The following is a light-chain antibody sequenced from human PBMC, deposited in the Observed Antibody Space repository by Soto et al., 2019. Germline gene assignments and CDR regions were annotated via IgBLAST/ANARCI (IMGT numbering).Light chain of an antibody. Sequence: DIQMTQSPSTLSASVGDRVTITCRASESISSWLAWYQQKPGKAPKLLIYKASTLESGVPSRFSGSGSGTEFTLTISSLQPDDFATYYCQQYTSHIITVGQGTRLEIK. CDR2: KAS. CDR3: QQYTSHIIT. CDR1: ESISSW. V-gene: IGKV1-5*03. J-gene: IGKJ5*01.